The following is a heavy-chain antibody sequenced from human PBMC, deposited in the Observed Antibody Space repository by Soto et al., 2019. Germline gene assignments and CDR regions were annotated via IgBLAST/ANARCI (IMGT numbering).Heavy chain of an antibody. J-gene: IGHJ6*02. V-gene: IGHV3-74*01. CDR3: ARDVSYSMDV. CDR1: GFTFSSPW. CDR2: INSDGTTT. Sequence: EVQLVEAGGGVVQPWGSLRLSCEVSGFTFSSPWMHWVRQAPGKGLVWVSYINSDGTTTTHADSVKGRFTISRDNAKNTLYLQMNSLRAEDTAVYYCARDVSYSMDVWGQGTTVTVSS.